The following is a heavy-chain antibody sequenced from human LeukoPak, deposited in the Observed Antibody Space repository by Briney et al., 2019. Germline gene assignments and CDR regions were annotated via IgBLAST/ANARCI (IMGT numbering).Heavy chain of an antibody. CDR3: ATSRGGVWGQRVHYYYMDV. Sequence: SVRVSCKASGGTFNNYVISWVRQAPGQGLEWMGGIIPMFNSANYAQKFQGRVTITTDEYASTAYMELSSLRSEDTAVFYCATSRGGVWGQRVHYYYMDVWGEGTTVTVSS. CDR2: IIPMFNSA. D-gene: IGHD3-16*01. J-gene: IGHJ6*03. CDR1: GGTFNNYV. V-gene: IGHV1-69*05.